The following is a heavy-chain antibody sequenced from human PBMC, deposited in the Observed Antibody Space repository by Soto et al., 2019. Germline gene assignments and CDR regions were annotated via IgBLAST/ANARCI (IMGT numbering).Heavy chain of an antibody. Sequence: QIPVNESGPTVVRPTETLTLTCRFSGFSLTTSGVGVGWILQSPVKAPEWLALIYWDDVKRYSASLKSRFTIPHDTSKNQVVLTVSDLDPTYTATYYCVHRVLLTVFGLVTNTAIYFDFCGQGTPVAVSS. J-gene: IGHJ4*02. CDR2: IYWDDVK. V-gene: IGHV2-5*02. CDR3: VHRVLLTVFGLVTNTAIYFDF. CDR1: GFSLTTSGVG. D-gene: IGHD3-3*01.